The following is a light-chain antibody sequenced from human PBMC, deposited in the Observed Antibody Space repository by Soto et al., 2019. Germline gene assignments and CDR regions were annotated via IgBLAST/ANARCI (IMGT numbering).Light chain of an antibody. CDR1: QALSNY. V-gene: IGKV1-9*01. Sequence: DIQLTQSPSVLSASFGYTVTITCLASQALSNYLAWYQQKPGKAPDLLIYSASTLQSGVPSRFSGSGSETEFSLTIRALQPEDFATYYCQQLSRYPLTFGGGTKVDI. CDR3: QQLSRYPLT. CDR2: SAS. J-gene: IGKJ4*01.